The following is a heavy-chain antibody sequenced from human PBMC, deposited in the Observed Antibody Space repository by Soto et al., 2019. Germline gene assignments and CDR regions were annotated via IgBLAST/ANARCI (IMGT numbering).Heavy chain of an antibody. CDR1: GYTFTNYD. J-gene: IGHJ5*02. V-gene: IGHV1-8*01. Sequence: QVQLVQSGAEVKKPGASVKVSCKASGYTFTNYDIHWVRQATGQGLEWMGWMNPDSGNTGQSKQFQGRVTMTRDTSISTAYMEMSSLRSEDTAGYYCAGGRFRRTWFDPWGQGTLVTVSS. D-gene: IGHD3-16*01. CDR3: AGGRFRRTWFDP. CDR2: MNPDSGNT.